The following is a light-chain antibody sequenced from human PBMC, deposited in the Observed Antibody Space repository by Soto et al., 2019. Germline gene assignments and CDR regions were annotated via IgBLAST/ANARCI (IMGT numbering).Light chain of an antibody. CDR2: EVT. J-gene: IGLJ3*02. Sequence: QSVLTQPASVSGSPGQSITISCTGTSSDIGIFNYVSWYQQHPGKAPKLIIYEVTNRPSGVSDRFSGSKSGSTASLNISGLQADDEADYYCSSYTSSSAIGVFGGGTKLTVL. V-gene: IGLV2-14*01. CDR3: SSYTSSSAIGV. CDR1: SSDIGIFNY.